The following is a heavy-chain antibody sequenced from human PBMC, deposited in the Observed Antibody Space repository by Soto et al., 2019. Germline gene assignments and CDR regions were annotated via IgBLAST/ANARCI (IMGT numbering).Heavy chain of an antibody. J-gene: IGHJ4*02. Sequence: QVQLVESGGGVVQPGRSLRLSCAASGFTFSSYAMHWVRQAPGKGLEWVAVISYDGSNKYYADSVKGRFTISRDNSKNTLYMQMNSLRAEDTAVYYCARDSSGWFLDYWGQGTLVTVSS. D-gene: IGHD6-19*01. V-gene: IGHV3-30-3*01. CDR2: ISYDGSNK. CDR3: ARDSSGWFLDY. CDR1: GFTFSSYA.